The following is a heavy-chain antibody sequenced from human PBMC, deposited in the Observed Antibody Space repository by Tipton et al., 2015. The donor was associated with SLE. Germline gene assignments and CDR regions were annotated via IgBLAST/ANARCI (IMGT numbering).Heavy chain of an antibody. CDR1: GGSFSGYY. D-gene: IGHD3-3*01. CDR2: INHSGST. V-gene: IGHV4-34*01. J-gene: IGHJ4*02. Sequence: TLSLTCAVYGGSFSGYYWSWIRQPPGKGLEWIGEINHSGSTNYNPSLKSRVPISVDTSKNQFSLKLSSVTAADTAVYYCARTIFGVDRGYYFDYWGQGTLVTVSS. CDR3: ARTIFGVDRGYYFDY.